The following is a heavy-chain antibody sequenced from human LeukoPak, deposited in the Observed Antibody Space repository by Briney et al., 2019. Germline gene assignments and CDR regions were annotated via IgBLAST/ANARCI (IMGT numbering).Heavy chain of an antibody. J-gene: IGHJ6*03. D-gene: IGHD6-6*01. CDR1: DDSISSNHYY. V-gene: IGHV4-39*07. CDR2: IYYSGGT. CDR3: ARVQYSSSDANYYYYYYYMDV. Sequence: SETLSLTCAISDDSISSNHYYWGWIRQPPGKGLEWIGSIYYSGGTYYNPSLKSRVTISVDTSKKQFSLKLNSVTAADTAVYYCARVQYSSSDANYYYYYYYMDVWGKGTTVTISS.